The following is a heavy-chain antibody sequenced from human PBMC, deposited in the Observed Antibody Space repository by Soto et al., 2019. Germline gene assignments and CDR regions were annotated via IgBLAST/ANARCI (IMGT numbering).Heavy chain of an antibody. Sequence: QLQLQESGPGLVKPSETLSLTCTVSGGSISSSSYYWGWIRQPPGKGLEWIGSIYYSGSTYYNPSLKSRVTISVDTSKNQFSLKLSSVTAADTAVYYCARHNYDFWSGIHYYYYYGMDVWGQGTTVTVSS. V-gene: IGHV4-39*01. J-gene: IGHJ6*02. CDR3: ARHNYDFWSGIHYYYYYGMDV. CDR2: IYYSGST. D-gene: IGHD3-3*01. CDR1: GGSISSSSYY.